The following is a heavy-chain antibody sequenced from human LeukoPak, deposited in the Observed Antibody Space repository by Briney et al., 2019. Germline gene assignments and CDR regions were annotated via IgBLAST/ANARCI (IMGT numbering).Heavy chain of an antibody. V-gene: IGHV5-51*01. D-gene: IGHD6-13*01. CDR3: TFIGGIAATNTPFDY. Sequence: GESLKISCKGSGYSFTTYWIGWVRQMPGKGLEWMGIIYPGDSDTRYSPSFQGQVTISADKSISTAYLQWSSLKTSDTAMYYCTFIGGIAATNTPFDYWGQGTLVTVSS. J-gene: IGHJ4*02. CDR1: GYSFTTYW. CDR2: IYPGDSDT.